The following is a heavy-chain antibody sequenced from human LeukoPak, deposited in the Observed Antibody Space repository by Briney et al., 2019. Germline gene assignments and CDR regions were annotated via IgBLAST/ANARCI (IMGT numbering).Heavy chain of an antibody. Sequence: SETLSLTCTVSGGSISSGTYYWSWIRQPAGKGLEWIGRIYTTGSTNYNPSLKSRVTISVDTSKNQFSLKLNSVTAADTAVYYCARGGVSAVAPNAFAMWGQGTMVTVSS. CDR2: IYTTGST. J-gene: IGHJ3*02. CDR1: GGSISSGTYY. CDR3: ARGGVSAVAPNAFAM. V-gene: IGHV4-61*02. D-gene: IGHD6-19*01.